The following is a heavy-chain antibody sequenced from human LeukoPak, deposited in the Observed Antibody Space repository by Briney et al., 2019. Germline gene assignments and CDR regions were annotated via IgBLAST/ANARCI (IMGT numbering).Heavy chain of an antibody. Sequence: GGSLRLSCAASGFTFSSYAMSWVRQAPGKGLEWVSAISGSGGSTYYADSVKGRFTISRDSSKNTLYLQMNSLRAEDTAVYYCAKDELELVHYYGMDVWGQGTTVTVSS. V-gene: IGHV3-23*01. CDR2: ISGSGGST. D-gene: IGHD1-7*01. J-gene: IGHJ6*02. CDR1: GFTFSSYA. CDR3: AKDELELVHYYGMDV.